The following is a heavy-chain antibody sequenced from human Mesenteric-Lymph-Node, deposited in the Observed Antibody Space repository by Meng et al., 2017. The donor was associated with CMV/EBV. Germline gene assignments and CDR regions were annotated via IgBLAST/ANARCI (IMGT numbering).Heavy chain of an antibody. CDR2: IRSKAYDGTT. D-gene: IGHD6-19*01. CDR3: TRGGWNY. Sequence: GESLKISCAASGFTFSDYYMSWVRQAPGKGLEWVGFIRSKAYDGTTEYAASVKGRFTISRDDSKSIAYLQMNSLKTEDTAVYYCTRGGWNYWGQGTLVTVSS. V-gene: IGHV3-49*04. CDR1: GFTFSDYY. J-gene: IGHJ4*02.